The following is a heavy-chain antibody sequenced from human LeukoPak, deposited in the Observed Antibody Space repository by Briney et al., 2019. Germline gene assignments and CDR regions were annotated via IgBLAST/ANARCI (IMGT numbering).Heavy chain of an antibody. Sequence: PEGSLRLSWAATGFNFSDYYMSWIRQAPGKGLEWVANIKQDGSEKYYVDSVKGRFTISRDNAKNSLYLQMNSLRAEDTAVYYCARDRRDNYGYNYWGQGTLVTVSS. CDR1: GFNFSDYY. CDR2: IKQDGSEK. J-gene: IGHJ4*02. V-gene: IGHV3-7*01. CDR3: ARDRRDNYGYNY. D-gene: IGHD5-18*01.